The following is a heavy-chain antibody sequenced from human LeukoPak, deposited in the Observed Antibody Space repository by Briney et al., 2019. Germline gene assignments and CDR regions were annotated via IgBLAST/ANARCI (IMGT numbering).Heavy chain of an antibody. CDR3: ARSVVAATWWFDP. D-gene: IGHD2-15*01. J-gene: IGHJ5*02. Sequence: PSETLSLTCTVSGGSISSSSYYWGWIRQPPGKGLEWIGSIYYSGSTNYNPSLKSRVTISVDTSKNQFSLKLSSVTAADTAVYYCARSVVAATWWFDPWGQGTLVTVSS. CDR1: GGSISSSSYY. CDR2: IYYSGST. V-gene: IGHV4-39*07.